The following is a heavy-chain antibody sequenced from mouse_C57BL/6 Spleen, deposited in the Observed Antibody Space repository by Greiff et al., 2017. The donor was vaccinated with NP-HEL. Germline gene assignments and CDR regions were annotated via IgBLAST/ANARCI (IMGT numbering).Heavy chain of an antibody. J-gene: IGHJ2*01. V-gene: IGHV1-61*01. D-gene: IGHD2-1*01. CDR1: GYTFTSYW. CDR3: ARSGGNYYFDD. Sequence: QVQLKESGAELVRPGSSVKLSCKASGYTFTSYWMDWVKQRPGQGLEWIGNIYPSDSETHYNQKFKDKATLTVDKSSSTAYMQLSSLTSEDSAVYYCARSGGNYYFDDWGQGTTLTVSS. CDR2: IYPSDSET.